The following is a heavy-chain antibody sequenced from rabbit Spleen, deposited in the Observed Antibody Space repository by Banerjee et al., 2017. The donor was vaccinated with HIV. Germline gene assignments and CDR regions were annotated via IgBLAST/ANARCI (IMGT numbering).Heavy chain of an antibody. J-gene: IGHJ4*01. CDR3: ARDLVAVIGWNFRL. Sequence: QLHLEESGGGLVQPEGSLTLSCKASGFDFSSYGVSWVRQAPGKGLEWIACINAATAKPVYATWAKGRFTISRTSSTTVTLRMTSLTAADTATYFCARDLVAVIGWNFRLWGPGTLVTVS. D-gene: IGHD1-1*01. CDR2: INAATAKP. CDR1: GFDFSSYG. V-gene: IGHV1S45*01.